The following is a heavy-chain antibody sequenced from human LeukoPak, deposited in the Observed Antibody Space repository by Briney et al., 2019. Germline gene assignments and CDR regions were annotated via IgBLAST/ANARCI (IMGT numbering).Heavy chain of an antibody. CDR2: IHYSGST. CDR3: ARLPVAVWFGEYHY. J-gene: IGHJ4*02. V-gene: IGHV4-39*01. CDR1: GGSISSSSYY. D-gene: IGHD3-10*01. Sequence: SETLSLTCTVSGGSISSSSYYWGWIRQPPGKGLEWIGSIHYSGSTYYNPSLKSRVTISVDTSKNQFSLKLSSVTAADTAVYYCARLPVAVWFGEYHYWGQGTLVTVSS.